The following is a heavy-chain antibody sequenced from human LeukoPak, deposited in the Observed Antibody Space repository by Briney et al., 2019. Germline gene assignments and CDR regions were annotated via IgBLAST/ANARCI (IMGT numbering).Heavy chain of an antibody. CDR1: GFTFTTYE. V-gene: IGHV4-59*01. CDR3: ATAAVSEGSESFALYRWFDP. CDR2: IHYSGRA. Sequence: LRLSCAASGFTFTTYEMNWVRQAPGKGLEWIGYIHYSGRANYNPSLKSRVTISVDTAKNQFSLKVRSVTAADTAVYHCATAAVSEGSESFALYRWFDPWGQGILVTVSS. J-gene: IGHJ5*02. D-gene: IGHD3-10*01.